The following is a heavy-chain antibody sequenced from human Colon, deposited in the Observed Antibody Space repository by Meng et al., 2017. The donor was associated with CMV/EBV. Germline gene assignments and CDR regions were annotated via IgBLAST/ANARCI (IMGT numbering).Heavy chain of an antibody. CDR2: LSGSGTST. Sequence: ASGFTCSNYAMGWVRQAPGKGLEWVSTLSGSGTSTYFADSVKGRLTISRDNSNNTMFLQMNSLRAEDTALYYCVKDQGNSGYYQFDYWGQGSLVTVSS. CDR1: GFTCSNYA. V-gene: IGHV3-23*01. D-gene: IGHD3-22*01. J-gene: IGHJ4*02. CDR3: VKDQGNSGYYQFDY.